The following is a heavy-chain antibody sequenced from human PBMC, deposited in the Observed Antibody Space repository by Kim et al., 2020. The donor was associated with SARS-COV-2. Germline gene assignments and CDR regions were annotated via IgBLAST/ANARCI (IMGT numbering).Heavy chain of an antibody. CDR2: INHSGST. J-gene: IGHJ6*02. Sequence: SETLSLTCAVYGGSFSGYYWSWIRQPPGKGLEWIGEINHSGSTNYNPSLKSRVTISVDTSKNQFSLKLSSVTAADTAVYYCARAWPRDGMDVWGQGTTVTVSS. V-gene: IGHV4-34*01. CDR1: GGSFSGYY. CDR3: ARAWPRDGMDV.